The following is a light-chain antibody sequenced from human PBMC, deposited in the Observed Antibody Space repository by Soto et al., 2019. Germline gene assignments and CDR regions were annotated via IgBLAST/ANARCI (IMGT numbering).Light chain of an antibody. Sequence: ETVLKQSPGTLSLSPGERVTLSCRASQSVCSRCLAWYQQKPGQSPRLLIYGASTRATGIPDRFSGSGSGTDFTLTISRLEPEDFAVYYCQHYGTTPWTFGQGTKVGIK. CDR2: GAS. CDR1: QSVCSRC. J-gene: IGKJ1*01. V-gene: IGKV3-20*01. CDR3: QHYGTTPWT.